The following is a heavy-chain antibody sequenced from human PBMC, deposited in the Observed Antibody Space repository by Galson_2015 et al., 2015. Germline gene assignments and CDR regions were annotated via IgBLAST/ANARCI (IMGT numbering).Heavy chain of an antibody. CDR2: ISSSSSYI. J-gene: IGHJ6*03. D-gene: IGHD6-19*01. CDR1: GFTFSSYS. Sequence: SLRLSCAASGFTFSSYSMNWVRQAPGKGLEWVSSISSSSSYIYYADSVKGRFTISRDNAKNSLYLQMNSLRAEDTAVYYCARSNRAGYYMDVWAKGPRSPSP. CDR3: ARSNRAGYYMDV. V-gene: IGHV3-21*01.